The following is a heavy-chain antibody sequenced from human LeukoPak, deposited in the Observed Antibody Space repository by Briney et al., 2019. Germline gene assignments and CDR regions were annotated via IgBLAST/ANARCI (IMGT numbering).Heavy chain of an antibody. CDR1: GGSISSGGYS. J-gene: IGHJ4*02. V-gene: IGHV4-30-2*01. Sequence: SETLSLTCAVSGGSISSGGYSWSWIRQPPGKGLEWIADIYHSGSTYYNPSLKSRVTITVDRSKNQFSLKLSSVTAADTAVYYCARAYGDLFDYWGQGTLVTVSS. D-gene: IGHD4-17*01. CDR3: ARAYGDLFDY. CDR2: IYHSGST.